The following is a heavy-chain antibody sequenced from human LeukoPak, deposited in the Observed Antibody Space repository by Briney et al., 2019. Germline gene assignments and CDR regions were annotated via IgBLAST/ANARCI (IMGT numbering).Heavy chain of an antibody. CDR2: INSDGSST. D-gene: IGHD3-16*02. CDR3: ATFTVTENYHYTANL. V-gene: IGHV3-74*01. Sequence: GGSLRLSCAASGFTFSSYWMHWVRQAPGEGLVWVSRINSDGSSTNYADSVKGRFTISRDNAKNTLYLQMNSLRAEDTAVYYCATFTVTENYHYTANLWGQGTLVIVS. CDR1: GFTFSSYW. J-gene: IGHJ4*02.